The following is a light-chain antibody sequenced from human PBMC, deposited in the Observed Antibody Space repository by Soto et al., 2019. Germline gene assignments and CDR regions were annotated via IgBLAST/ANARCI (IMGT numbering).Light chain of an antibody. CDR1: QGISNS. J-gene: IGKJ1*01. V-gene: IGKV1-27*01. CDR3: QKYNSAPWT. Sequence: DIQMTQSPSSLSASVGDRVTITCRASQGISNSLAWYQQKPGKVPKLLIYAASTLQSGVPFRFSGSGSGTDFTLTISSLQPEDVATYYGQKYNSAPWTFGQGTKVEIK. CDR2: AAS.